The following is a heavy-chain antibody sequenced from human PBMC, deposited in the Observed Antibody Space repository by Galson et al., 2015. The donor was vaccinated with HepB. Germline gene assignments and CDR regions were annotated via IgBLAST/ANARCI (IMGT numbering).Heavy chain of an antibody. J-gene: IGHJ6*02. V-gene: IGHV3-30*04. D-gene: IGHD3-9*01. CDR1: GFTFSSYA. Sequence: SLRLSCAASGFTFSSYAMHWVRQAPGKGLEWVAVISYDGSNKYYADSVKGRFTISRDNSKNTLYLQMNSLRAEDTAVYYCARDLADYDILTGYYKYYYYYGMDVWGQGTTVTVSS. CDR2: ISYDGSNK. CDR3: ARDLADYDILTGYYKYYYYYGMDV.